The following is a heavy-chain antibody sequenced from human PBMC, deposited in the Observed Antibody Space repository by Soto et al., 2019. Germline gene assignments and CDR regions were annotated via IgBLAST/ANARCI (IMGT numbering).Heavy chain of an antibody. Sequence: EQPGGSLRLSCAASGFTFYRYDMFWVRQTPRRGLEWVSFISGSGGRIEYGDFVRGRFTASRDNAEDTLSLQMNTLASDDTGVYYCVRRGSETGWYFDQWGQGTLVVVSS. CDR2: ISGSGGRI. D-gene: IGHD6-19*01. J-gene: IGHJ4*02. CDR1: GFTFYRYD. V-gene: IGHV3-23*02. CDR3: VRRGSETGWYFDQ.